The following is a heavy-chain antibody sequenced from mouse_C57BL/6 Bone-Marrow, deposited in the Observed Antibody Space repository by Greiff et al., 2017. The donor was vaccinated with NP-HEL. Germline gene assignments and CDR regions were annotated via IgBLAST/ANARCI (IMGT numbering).Heavy chain of an antibody. D-gene: IGHD1-1*01. Sequence: QVQLQQPGAELVMPGASVKLSCKASGYTFTSYWMHWVKQRPGQGLEWIGELDPSDSYTNYNQKFKGKSTLTVDKSSSTAYMQLSSLTSEDSAVYYCAREDYYGSFAYWGQGTLVTVSA. V-gene: IGHV1-69*01. CDR2: LDPSDSYT. J-gene: IGHJ3*01. CDR1: GYTFTSYW. CDR3: AREDYYGSFAY.